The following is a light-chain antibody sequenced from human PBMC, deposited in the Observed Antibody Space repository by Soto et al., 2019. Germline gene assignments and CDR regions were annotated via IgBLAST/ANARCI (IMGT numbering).Light chain of an antibody. CDR1: QSIDSW. V-gene: IGKV1-5*03. Sequence: DIQMTQSPSTLSSSVGERVTITCRASQSIDSWLACYQQKPGNAPNLLLYKAASLEAGVTSRFIGSGCGTKFTLTISSLQPDDVATYYCQQYNSYSAGTFGQGTKVEIK. J-gene: IGKJ1*01. CDR3: QQYNSYSAGT. CDR2: KAA.